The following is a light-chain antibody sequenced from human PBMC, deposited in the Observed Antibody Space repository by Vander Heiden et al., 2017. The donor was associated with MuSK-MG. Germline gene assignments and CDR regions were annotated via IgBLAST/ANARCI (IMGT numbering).Light chain of an antibody. Sequence: DIVMTQSPDSLPVSLGGRATINCKASQSLFHSDNSKDFLAWYHQKPGQPPKLLMSWASTRESGVPDRLSGSASGTDFSLTMKILHAEDGTVYYCQRYLSARITFGHGTIVDIK. V-gene: IGKV4-1*01. CDR1: QSLFHSDNSKDF. J-gene: IGKJ3*01. CDR3: QRYLSARIT. CDR2: WAS.